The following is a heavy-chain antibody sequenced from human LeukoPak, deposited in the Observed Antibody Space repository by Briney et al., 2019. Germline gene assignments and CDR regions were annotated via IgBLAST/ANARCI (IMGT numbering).Heavy chain of an antibody. V-gene: IGHV1-8*03. CDR3: AKDGRSFGYYYMDV. J-gene: IGHJ6*03. D-gene: IGHD3-10*01. Sequence: ASVKVSCKASGYTFTSYDINWVRQATGQGLEWMGWMNPNSGNTGYAQKFQGRVTITRNTSISTAYMELSSLRSEDTAVYYCAKDGRSFGYYYMDVWGKGTTVTISS. CDR1: GYTFTSYD. CDR2: MNPNSGNT.